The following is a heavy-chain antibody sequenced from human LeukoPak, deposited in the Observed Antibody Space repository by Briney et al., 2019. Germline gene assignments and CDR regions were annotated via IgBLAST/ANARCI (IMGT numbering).Heavy chain of an antibody. CDR1: GFTFSNAW. CDR2: IKSKTDGGTT. Sequence: GGSLRLSCAASGFTFSNAWMSWVRQAPGKGLEWVARIKSKTDGGTTDYAAPVKGRFTISRDDSKNTLYLQMNSLKTEDTAVYYCTTVGYDSSGYYYEEDYWGQGTLVTVSS. CDR3: TTVGYDSSGYYYEEDY. D-gene: IGHD3-22*01. V-gene: IGHV3-15*01. J-gene: IGHJ4*02.